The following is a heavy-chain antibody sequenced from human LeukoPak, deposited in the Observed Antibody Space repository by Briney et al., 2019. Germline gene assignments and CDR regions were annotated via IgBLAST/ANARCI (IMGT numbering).Heavy chain of an antibody. CDR3: AKDFGYSSGWYLGGYYYYGMDV. D-gene: IGHD6-19*01. Sequence: GGSLRLSCAASGFTFSNYWMHWVRQAPGKGLEWVSLISGDGGSTYYADSVKGRFTISRDNSKNSLYLQMNSLRTEDTALYYCAKDFGYSSGWYLGGYYYYGMDVWGQATTVTVSS. J-gene: IGHJ6*02. CDR2: ISGDGGST. V-gene: IGHV3-43*02. CDR1: GFTFSNYW.